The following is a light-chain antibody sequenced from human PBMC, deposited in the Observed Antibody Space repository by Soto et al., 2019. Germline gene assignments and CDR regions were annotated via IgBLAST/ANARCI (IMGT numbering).Light chain of an antibody. CDR1: QSVDSSY. CDR2: GAS. Sequence: EIVLTQSPGTPSLSPGERATLSCRASQSVDSSYLAWYQQKPGQAPRLLIYGASSRATGIPDRFSGSGSGTDFTLTISRLEPEDFAVYYCQQYGSSPFTFGPGTKVDIK. J-gene: IGKJ3*01. V-gene: IGKV3-20*01. CDR3: QQYGSSPFT.